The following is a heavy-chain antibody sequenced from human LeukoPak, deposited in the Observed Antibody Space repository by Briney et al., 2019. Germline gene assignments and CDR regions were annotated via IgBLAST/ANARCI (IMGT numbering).Heavy chain of an antibody. D-gene: IGHD4-17*01. CDR3: AREGLGDYAWFDP. J-gene: IGHJ5*02. V-gene: IGHV4-30-4*01. CDR1: GGSISSGDYY. CDR2: IYYSGST. Sequence: PSQTLSLTCTVSGGSISSGDYYWSWIRQPPGKGLEWIGYIYYSGSTYYNPSLKSRVTISVDTSKNQFSLKLSSVTAADTAVYYCAREGLGDYAWFDPWGQGTLVTVSS.